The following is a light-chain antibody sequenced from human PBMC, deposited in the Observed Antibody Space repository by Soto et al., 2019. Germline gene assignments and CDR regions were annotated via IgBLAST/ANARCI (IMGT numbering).Light chain of an antibody. V-gene: IGKV1-5*01. Sequence: DIQRTQSPSTLSGSVGDRVTITCRASQTISSWLAWYQQKPGTAPKLLIYHASTLESGVPSRFSGSGSGTDFTFTISSLQPEDIATYYCQQYDNLPLLTFGGGTKVDIK. CDR2: HAS. J-gene: IGKJ4*01. CDR3: QQYDNLPLLT. CDR1: QTISSW.